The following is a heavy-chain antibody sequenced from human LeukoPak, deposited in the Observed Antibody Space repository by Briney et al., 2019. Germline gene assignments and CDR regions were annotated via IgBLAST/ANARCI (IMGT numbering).Heavy chain of an antibody. CDR1: GFTISNYA. CDR2: ISYDGSNE. V-gene: IGHV3-30*18. D-gene: IGHD3-22*01. J-gene: IGHJ4*01. Sequence: GRSLRRSCTASGFTISNYARHWVRQAPGKGLEWVAVISYDGSNEYYADSVKGRFTISRDNTKNTLSLQMNSLRPDDTAVYHCAKVALFSGYYPPFDYWGNRTLVTVSS. CDR3: AKVALFSGYYPPFDY.